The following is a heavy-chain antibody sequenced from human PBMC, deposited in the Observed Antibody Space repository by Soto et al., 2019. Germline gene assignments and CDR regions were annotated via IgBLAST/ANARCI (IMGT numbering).Heavy chain of an antibody. CDR1: VFTFSSYG. V-gene: IGHV3-74*01. Sequence: GGSLRLSCAASVFTFSSYGMHWVRQAPGKGLEWVSNIPSDGRDVSYADPVRGRFTISRDDARNTLYLQMSDLRVEDTAIYYCTRDDSGLGIDYWGQGTQVTVPQ. J-gene: IGHJ4*02. CDR3: TRDDSGLGIDY. D-gene: IGHD1-26*01. CDR2: IPSDGRDV.